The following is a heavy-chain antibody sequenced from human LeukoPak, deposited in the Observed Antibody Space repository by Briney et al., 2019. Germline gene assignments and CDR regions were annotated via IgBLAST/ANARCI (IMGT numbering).Heavy chain of an antibody. CDR1: GYTFTSYG. CDR2: ISAYNGNT. Sequence: ASVKVSCKASGYTFTSYGISWVRQAPGQGLEWMGWISAYNGNTNYAQKLQGRVTMTIDTSTSTAYMELRSLRSDDTAVYYCARAVHAAGTYYYYYGMDVWGQGTTVTVSS. D-gene: IGHD6-19*01. J-gene: IGHJ6*02. CDR3: ARAVHAAGTYYYYYGMDV. V-gene: IGHV1-18*01.